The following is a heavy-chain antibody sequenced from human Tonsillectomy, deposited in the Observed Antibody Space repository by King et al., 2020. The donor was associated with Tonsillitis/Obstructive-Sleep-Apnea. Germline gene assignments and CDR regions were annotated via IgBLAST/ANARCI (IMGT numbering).Heavy chain of an antibody. CDR1: GGSISSYY. CDR2: IYYSGTT. CDR3: AREEPGMDAFDI. Sequence: LQESGPGLVKPSETLSRTCTVSGGSISSYYWSWIRQPPGKGLEWIGYIYYSGTTNYNPSLKSRVTISVDTSKNHFSLKLSSVTAADTAVYYCAREEPGMDAFDIWGQGTMVTVSS. J-gene: IGHJ3*02. V-gene: IGHV4-59*01. D-gene: IGHD1-14*01.